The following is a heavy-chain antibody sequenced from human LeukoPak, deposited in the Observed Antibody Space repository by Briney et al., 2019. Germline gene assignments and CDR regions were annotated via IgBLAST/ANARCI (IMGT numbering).Heavy chain of an antibody. CDR1: GFTFSSYS. D-gene: IGHD6-6*01. J-gene: IGHJ4*02. Sequence: GGSLRLSCAASGFTFSSYSMTWVRQAPGKGLEWVSSISSSSYIYYADSVKGRFTIFRDNAKNSLYLQMNSLRAEDTAVYYCARDLVMSDYWGQGTLVTVSS. CDR3: ARDLVMSDY. V-gene: IGHV3-21*01. CDR2: ISSSSYI.